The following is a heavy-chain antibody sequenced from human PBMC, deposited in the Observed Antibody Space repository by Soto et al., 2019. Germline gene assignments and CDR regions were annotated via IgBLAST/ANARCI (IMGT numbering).Heavy chain of an antibody. V-gene: IGHV1-3*01. Sequence: ASVKVSCKASGYTFSGHAIHWLRQAPGQRPEWLGWIKAGNSKTYYSEKFEGRVTFTRDTVATTVNMELTSLTSEDTVVYFCGRDQSGTGYYVDWFDPWGQGTLVTVSS. CDR2: IKAGNSKT. CDR1: GYTFSGHA. J-gene: IGHJ5*02. CDR3: GRDQSGTGYYVDWFDP. D-gene: IGHD3-10*02.